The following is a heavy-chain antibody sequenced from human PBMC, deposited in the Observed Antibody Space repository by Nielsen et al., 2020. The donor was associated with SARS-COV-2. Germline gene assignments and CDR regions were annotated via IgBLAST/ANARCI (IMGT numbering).Heavy chain of an antibody. J-gene: IGHJ6*02. Sequence: GGSLRLSCAASGFTFSSYSMNWVRQAPGKGLEWVSYISSSSSTIYYADSVKGRFTISRDNAKNSLYLQMNSLRAEDTAVYYCARVRFIAAASRVGMDVWGQGTTVTVPS. CDR3: ARVRFIAAASRVGMDV. D-gene: IGHD6-13*01. V-gene: IGHV3-48*01. CDR2: ISSSSSTI. CDR1: GFTFSSYS.